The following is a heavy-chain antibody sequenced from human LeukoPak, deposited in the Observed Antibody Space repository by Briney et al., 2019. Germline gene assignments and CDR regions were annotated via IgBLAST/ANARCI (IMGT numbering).Heavy chain of an antibody. CDR2: IYSGGST. J-gene: IGHJ4*02. D-gene: IGHD5-24*01. CDR3: ARIRDGYNYELDY. CDR1: GFTFSSYA. V-gene: IGHV3-66*02. Sequence: PGGSLRLSCAASGFTFSSYAMNWVRQAPGKGLEWVSVIYSGGSTYYADSVKGRFTISRDNSKNTLYLQMNSLRAEDTAVYYCARIRDGYNYELDYWGQGTLVTVSS.